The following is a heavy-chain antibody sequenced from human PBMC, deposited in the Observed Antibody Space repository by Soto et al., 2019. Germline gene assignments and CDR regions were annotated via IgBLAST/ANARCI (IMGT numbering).Heavy chain of an antibody. Sequence: SVKVSCKASGGTFSSYTISWVRQAPGQGLEWMGRIIPILGIANYAQKFQGRVTITADKSTSTAYMELSSLRSEDTAVYYCARDGCTNGVCQGRAWFDPWGQGTLVTVSS. CDR1: GGTFSSYT. J-gene: IGHJ5*02. D-gene: IGHD2-8*01. CDR2: IIPILGIA. V-gene: IGHV1-69*02. CDR3: ARDGCTNGVCQGRAWFDP.